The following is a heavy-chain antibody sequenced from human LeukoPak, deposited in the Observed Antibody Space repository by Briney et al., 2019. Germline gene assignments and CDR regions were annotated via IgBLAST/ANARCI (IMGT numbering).Heavy chain of an antibody. CDR2: ISVYYGDT. CDR1: GYTFSSSG. J-gene: IGHJ4*02. CDR3: ARASSIAARLRFDY. D-gene: IGHD6-6*01. Sequence: ASVKVSCKASGYTFSSSGISWVRQAPGQGLEWMGWISVYYGDTNYTQKFQGRVTMTTDTSTSTAYMELRGLRSDDTAVYYCARASSIAARLRFDYWGQGTLVTVSS. V-gene: IGHV1-18*01.